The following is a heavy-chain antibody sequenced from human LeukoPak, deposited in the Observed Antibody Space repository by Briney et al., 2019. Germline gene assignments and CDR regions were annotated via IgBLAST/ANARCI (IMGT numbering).Heavy chain of an antibody. CDR2: IYYSGST. D-gene: IGHD3-3*01. Sequence: SETLSLTCTVSGGSISSYYWSWIRQPPGKELECIGYIYYSGSTYYNPSLKSRVTISVDTSKNQFSLKLSSVTAADTAVYYCARRGDYDCWSGRVDYWGQGTLVTVSS. CDR1: GGSISSYY. V-gene: IGHV4-59*08. J-gene: IGHJ4*02. CDR3: ARRGDYDCWSGRVDY.